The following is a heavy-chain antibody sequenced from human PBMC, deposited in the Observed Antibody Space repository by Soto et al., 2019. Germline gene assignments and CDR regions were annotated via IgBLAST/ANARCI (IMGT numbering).Heavy chain of an antibody. CDR1: GFTFSSHA. V-gene: IGHV3-23*01. CDR3: ATLGHYYYMDV. J-gene: IGHJ6*03. CDR2: ISGSGGST. Sequence: GGSLRLSCAASGFTFSSHAMSWVRQAPGKGLEWVSAISGSGGSTYYADSVKGRSTISRDNSKNTLYLQMNSLRAEDTAVYYCATLGHYYYMDVWGKGTTVTVSS. D-gene: IGHD3-16*01.